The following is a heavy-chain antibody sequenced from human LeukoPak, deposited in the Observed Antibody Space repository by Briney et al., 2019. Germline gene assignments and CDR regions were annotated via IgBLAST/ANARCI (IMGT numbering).Heavy chain of an antibody. CDR3: AKGGSGWSLNRNNWFDP. D-gene: IGHD6-19*01. V-gene: IGHV3-30*18. J-gene: IGHJ5*02. CDR1: GFTFSSYG. Sequence: GGSLRLSCAASGFTFSSYGMHWVRQAPGKGLEWVAVISYDGSNKYYADSVKGRFTISRDNSKNTLYLQMNSLRAEDTAVYYCAKGGSGWSLNRNNWFDPWGQGTLVTVSS. CDR2: ISYDGSNK.